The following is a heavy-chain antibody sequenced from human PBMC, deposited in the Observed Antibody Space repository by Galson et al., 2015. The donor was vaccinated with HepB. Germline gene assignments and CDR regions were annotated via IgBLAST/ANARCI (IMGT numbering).Heavy chain of an antibody. CDR2: TYYRSKWYK. V-gene: IGHV6-1*01. D-gene: IGHD3-16*01. CDR3: AWGYYFYYMDV. J-gene: IGHJ6*03. Sequence: CAISGDSVSSNSAVWNWIRQSPSRGLEWLGRTYYRSKWYKDYAISVKSRIIINPDTSKNQFSLQLNSVTPEDTAVYYCAWGYYFYYMDVWGKGTTVTVSS. CDR1: GDSVSSNSAV.